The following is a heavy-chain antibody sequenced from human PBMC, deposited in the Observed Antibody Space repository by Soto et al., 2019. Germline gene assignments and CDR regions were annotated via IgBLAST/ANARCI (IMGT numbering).Heavy chain of an antibody. V-gene: IGHV3-30*18. CDR2: ISYDGSNK. CDR1: GFTFSSFD. CDR3: AKPLGATTAMET. D-gene: IGHD1-26*01. Sequence: QVQLVESGGGVVQPGRSLRLSCAASGFTFSSFDMHWVRQAPGKGLEWVAVISYDGSNKDYADSVKGRFTISRDNSKNTLYLQMNSLRAEDTAVYYCAKPLGATTAMETWGQGALVTVSS. J-gene: IGHJ5*02.